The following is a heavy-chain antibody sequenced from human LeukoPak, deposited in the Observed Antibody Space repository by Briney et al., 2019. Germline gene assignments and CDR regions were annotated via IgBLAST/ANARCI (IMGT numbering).Heavy chain of an antibody. CDR2: IYSGGST. CDR3: AITYGSSWYSGAFDI. CDR1: GFTVSSNY. V-gene: IGHV3-53*01. J-gene: IGHJ3*02. D-gene: IGHD6-13*01. Sequence: GGSLRLSCAASGFTVSSNYMSWVRQAPGKGLEWVSVIYSGGSTYYADSVKGRFTISRDNSKNTLYLQMNSLRAEDTAVYYCAITYGSSWYSGAFDIWGQGTMVTVSS.